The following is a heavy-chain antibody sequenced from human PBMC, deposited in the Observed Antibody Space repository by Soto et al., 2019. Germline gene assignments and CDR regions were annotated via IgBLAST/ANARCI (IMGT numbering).Heavy chain of an antibody. Sequence: GGSLRLSCAASGFTFSSYGMHWVRQAPGKGLEWVAVIWYDGSNKYYADSVKGRFTISRDNSKNTLYLQMNSLRAEVTALYYCARRSGRGAFDIWGQGTMVTVSS. CDR1: GFTFSSYG. J-gene: IGHJ3*02. CDR2: IWYDGSNK. V-gene: IGHV3-33*01. D-gene: IGHD3-10*01. CDR3: ARRSGRGAFDI.